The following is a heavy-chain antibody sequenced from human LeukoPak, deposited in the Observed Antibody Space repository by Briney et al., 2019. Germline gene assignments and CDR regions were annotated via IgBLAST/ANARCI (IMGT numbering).Heavy chain of an antibody. Sequence: GESLKISFKTSGYRFTSYWITWGRQMPGKGLGGMGIIYPDDSDTTYSPSFQGQVTISAHKSINTAYLQWSSLTASDTAMYYCARRDYGGKHFDYWGQGTLVTVSS. V-gene: IGHV5-51*01. D-gene: IGHD4-23*01. CDR1: GYRFTSYW. J-gene: IGHJ4*02. CDR3: ARRDYGGKHFDY. CDR2: IYPDDSDT.